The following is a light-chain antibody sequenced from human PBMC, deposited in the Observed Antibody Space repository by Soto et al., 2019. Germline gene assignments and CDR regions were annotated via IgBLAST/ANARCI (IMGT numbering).Light chain of an antibody. CDR1: QGISSY. Sequence: DIQLTQSPSFLSASVGDRVTITCRASQGISSYLAWYQQKPGKAPKLLIYAASTLQSGVPSRFSGSGSGTEFTLTISSRQPEDFATYYCQQLNSYPGFGGGTKVEIK. V-gene: IGKV1-9*01. CDR2: AAS. J-gene: IGKJ4*01. CDR3: QQLNSYPG.